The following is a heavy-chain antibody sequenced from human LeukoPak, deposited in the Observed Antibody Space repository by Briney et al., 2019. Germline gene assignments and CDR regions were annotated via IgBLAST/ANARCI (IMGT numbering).Heavy chain of an antibody. CDR3: ARVLYLDESGYRPIDY. V-gene: IGHV3-7*01. D-gene: IGHD3-3*01. Sequence: AGGALRLSCEASGFVFNIYWMTWVRQAPGKGLEWVASIKQDGSENYYVDSVKGRFTISRDNAKNSLSLEMSSLRADDTAVYHCARVLYLDESGYRPIDYWGQGTLVTVSS. J-gene: IGHJ4*01. CDR1: GFVFNIYW. CDR2: IKQDGSEN.